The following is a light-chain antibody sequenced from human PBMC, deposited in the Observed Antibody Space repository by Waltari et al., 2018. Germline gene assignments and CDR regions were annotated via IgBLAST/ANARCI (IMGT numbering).Light chain of an antibody. Sequence: EIVLTQSPGTLSLSPGERATLSCRASQSVSSSYLAWYQQKPGQAPRLLIYGASSRATGIPDMVSGSGSGTDFTLTISRLEPEDFAVYYCQSYGSSPYTFGQGTKLEIK. V-gene: IGKV3-20*01. CDR1: QSVSSSY. J-gene: IGKJ2*01. CDR2: GAS. CDR3: QSYGSSPYT.